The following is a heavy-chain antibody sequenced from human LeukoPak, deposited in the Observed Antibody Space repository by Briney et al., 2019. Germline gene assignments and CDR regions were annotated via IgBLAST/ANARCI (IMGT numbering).Heavy chain of an antibody. J-gene: IGHJ4*02. D-gene: IGHD2-2*01. CDR3: AREVDRVFDY. Sequence: GGSLRLSCAASGFTFSSYSMHWLRQAPGKGLAYVSAISSNGDNTYYAGSVKGRFTISRDNSKNTLYLQMGSLRVKDMGVYYCAREVDRVFDYWGQGNLVTVSS. CDR2: ISSNGDNT. V-gene: IGHV3-64*02. CDR1: GFTFSSYS.